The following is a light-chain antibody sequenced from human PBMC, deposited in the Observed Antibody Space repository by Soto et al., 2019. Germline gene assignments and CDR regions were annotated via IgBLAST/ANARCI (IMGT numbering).Light chain of an antibody. Sequence: QSALTQPASVSGSPGQSITISCTGTSSDVGSYNLVSWYQQHPGKAPKLMIYEGNKRPSGVSNRFSGSKSGNTASLTISGLQTEDEADYYCCSYAGSSTGAFGGGTKLTVL. J-gene: IGLJ2*01. V-gene: IGLV2-23*01. CDR3: CSYAGSSTGA. CDR2: EGN. CDR1: SSDVGSYNL.